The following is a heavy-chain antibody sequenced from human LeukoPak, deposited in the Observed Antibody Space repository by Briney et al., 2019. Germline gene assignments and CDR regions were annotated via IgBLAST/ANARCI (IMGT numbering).Heavy chain of an antibody. Sequence: PSETLSLTCTVSGGSISSGSYYWSWIRQPAGKGLEWIGRIYTSGSTNYNPSLKSRVTISVDTSKNQFSLKLSSVTAADTAVYYCARSIVATYSYYYYYMDVWGKGTTVTVSS. V-gene: IGHV4-61*02. CDR1: GGSISSGSYY. J-gene: IGHJ6*03. CDR2: IYTSGST. D-gene: IGHD5-12*01. CDR3: ARSIVATYSYYYYYMDV.